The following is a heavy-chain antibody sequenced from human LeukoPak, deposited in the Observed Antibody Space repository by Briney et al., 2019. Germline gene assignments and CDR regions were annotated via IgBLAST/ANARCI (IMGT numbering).Heavy chain of an antibody. V-gene: IGHV3-33*01. CDR1: GFTFSSYG. J-gene: IGHJ4*02. Sequence: GGSLRLSCAASGFTFSSYGMHWVRQAPGKGLEWVAVIWYDGSNKYYADSVKGRFTISRDNPKNTLYLQMNSLRAEDTAVYYCARVSSGWYPYSDYWGQGTLVTVSS. CDR3: ARVSSGWYPYSDY. D-gene: IGHD6-19*01. CDR2: IWYDGSNK.